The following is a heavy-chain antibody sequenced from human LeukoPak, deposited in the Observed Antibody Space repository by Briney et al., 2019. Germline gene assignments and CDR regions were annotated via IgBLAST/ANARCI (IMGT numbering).Heavy chain of an antibody. J-gene: IGHJ4*02. V-gene: IGHV4-34*01. D-gene: IGHD6-19*01. CDR2: INHRGST. Sequence: AETLSLTCAVYGGSFSGYYWSWIRQPPGKGLEWIGEINHRGSTNYNPSLKSRVTISVDTSKNQFSLKVNSVTAADTAVYFCAREGTSGWAFWGQGALVTVSS. CDR1: GGSFSGYY. CDR3: AREGTSGWAF.